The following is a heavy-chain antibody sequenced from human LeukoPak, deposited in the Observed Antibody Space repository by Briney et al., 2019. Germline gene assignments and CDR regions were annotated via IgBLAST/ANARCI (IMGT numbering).Heavy chain of an antibody. CDR2: ISGSGGST. D-gene: IGHD6-19*01. Sequence: QPGRSVRLSCAASGFTFSSYAMSWVRQAPGKGLEWVSAISGSGGSTYYADSVKGRFAISRDNSKNTLYLQMNSLRAEDTAVYYCAKEGLQWLYVFDYWGQGTLVTVSS. CDR1: GFTFSSYA. J-gene: IGHJ4*02. V-gene: IGHV3-23*01. CDR3: AKEGLQWLYVFDY.